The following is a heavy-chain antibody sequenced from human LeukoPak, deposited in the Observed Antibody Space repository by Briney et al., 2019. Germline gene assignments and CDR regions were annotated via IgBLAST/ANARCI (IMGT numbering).Heavy chain of an antibody. CDR2: ISYDGSNK. CDR1: GFTFSSYA. Sequence: PGGSLRLSCAASGFTFSSYAMHWVRQAPGKGLEWVAVISYDGSNKYYADSVSAPFPLSRANSKTPLYLQMTSLRPEAMAFYSCARDYLAYCGGDSFAETTNIDYWGQGTLVTASS. V-gene: IGHV3-30*04. D-gene: IGHD2-21*02. J-gene: IGHJ4*02. CDR3: ARDYLAYCGGDSFAETTNIDY.